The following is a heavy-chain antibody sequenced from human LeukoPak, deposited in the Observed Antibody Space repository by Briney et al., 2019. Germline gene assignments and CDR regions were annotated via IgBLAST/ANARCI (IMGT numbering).Heavy chain of an antibody. J-gene: IGHJ4*02. CDR3: ARVQGVRAPYYFDY. D-gene: IGHD2-8*01. CDR1: GGSFSGYY. V-gene: IGHV4-34*01. Sequence: SETLSLTCAVYGGSFSGYYWSWIRQPPGKGLEWIGEINHSGSTNYNPSLKSRVTISVDTSKNQFSLKLSSVTAADTAVYYCARVQGVRAPYYFDYWGQGTLVTVFS. CDR2: INHSGST.